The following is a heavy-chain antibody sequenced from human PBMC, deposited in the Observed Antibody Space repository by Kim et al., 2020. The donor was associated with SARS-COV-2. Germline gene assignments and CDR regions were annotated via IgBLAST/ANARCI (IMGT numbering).Heavy chain of an antibody. CDR3: ASRMPYYDILTGYYTDWFDP. CDR2: INHSGST. CDR1: GGSFSGYY. Sequence: SETLSLTCAVYGGSFSGYYWSWIRQPPGKGLEWIGEINHSGSTNYNPSLKSRGTISVDTSKNQFSLKLSSVTAADTAVYYCASRMPYYDILTGYYTDWFDPWGQGTLGTVSS. V-gene: IGHV4-34*01. J-gene: IGHJ5*02. D-gene: IGHD3-9*01.